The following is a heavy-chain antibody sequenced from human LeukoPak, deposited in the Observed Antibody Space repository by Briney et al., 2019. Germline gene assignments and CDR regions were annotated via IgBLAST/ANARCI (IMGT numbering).Heavy chain of an antibody. D-gene: IGHD5-18*01. CDR3: ASLTAMGGFDY. Sequence: PAGSLRLSCAASGFTFSSYGMHWVRQAPGKGLEWVAVIWYDGSNKYYADSVKGRVTISRDNSKNTLYLQINSLRAEDTAVYYCASLTAMGGFDYWGQGTLVTVSS. V-gene: IGHV3-33*01. CDR1: GFTFSSYG. CDR2: IWYDGSNK. J-gene: IGHJ4*02.